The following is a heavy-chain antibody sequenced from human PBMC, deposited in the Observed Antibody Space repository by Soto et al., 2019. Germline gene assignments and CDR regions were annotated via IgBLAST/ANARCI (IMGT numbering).Heavy chain of an antibody. Sequence: PSETLSLTCTVSGGSISSYYWSWIRQPPGKGLEWIGYIYYSGSTNYNPSLKSRVTISVDTSNNQFSLKLSSVTAADTAVYYCARVGSSWYDNFNWFDPWGQGTLVTVSS. CDR2: IYYSGST. CDR1: GGSISSYY. D-gene: IGHD6-13*01. V-gene: IGHV4-59*01. J-gene: IGHJ5*02. CDR3: ARVGSSWYDNFNWFDP.